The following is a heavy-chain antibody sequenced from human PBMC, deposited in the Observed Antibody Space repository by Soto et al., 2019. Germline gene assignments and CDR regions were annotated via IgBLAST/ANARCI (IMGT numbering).Heavy chain of an antibody. CDR2: IDPSDSYT. Sequence: GESLKISCKGSGYSFTIYCISWGLQMPWKGLEWMGRIDPSDSYTNYSPSFQGHVTIPADKSISTAYLQWSSLKASDTAMYYCARHRGAAPPGGGDYYYGMDVWGQGTTVTVSS. J-gene: IGHJ6*02. V-gene: IGHV5-10-1*01. CDR1: GYSFTIYC. D-gene: IGHD6-13*01. CDR3: ARHRGAAPPGGGDYYYGMDV.